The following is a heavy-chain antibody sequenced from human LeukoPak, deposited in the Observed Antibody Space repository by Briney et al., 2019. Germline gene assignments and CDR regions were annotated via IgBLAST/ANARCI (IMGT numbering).Heavy chain of an antibody. CDR2: IYSGGGT. J-gene: IGHJ4*02. Sequence: GGSLRLSCAASGFTVSSNYMSWVRQAPGKGLEWVSVIYSGGGTYYADSVKGRFTISRDNSKNTLYLQMNSLRAEDTAVYYCAKMTQLEVLAGRDFVQYYFDYWGQGTLVTVSS. V-gene: IGHV3-53*01. D-gene: IGHD6-19*01. CDR3: AKMTQLEVLAGRDFVQYYFDY. CDR1: GFTVSSNY.